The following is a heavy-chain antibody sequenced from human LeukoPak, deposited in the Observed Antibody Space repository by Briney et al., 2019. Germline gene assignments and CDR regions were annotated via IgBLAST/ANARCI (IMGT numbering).Heavy chain of an antibody. V-gene: IGHV1-2*02. CDR3: ARTRVLLWFGELSDAFDI. Sequence: ASVKVSCKASGYTSTGYYMHWVRQAPGQGLEWMGWINPNSGGTNYAQKFQGRVTMTRDTSISTAYMELSRLRSDDTAVYYCARTRVLLWFGELSDAFDIWGQGTMVTVSS. CDR2: INPNSGGT. CDR1: GYTSTGYY. J-gene: IGHJ3*02. D-gene: IGHD3-10*01.